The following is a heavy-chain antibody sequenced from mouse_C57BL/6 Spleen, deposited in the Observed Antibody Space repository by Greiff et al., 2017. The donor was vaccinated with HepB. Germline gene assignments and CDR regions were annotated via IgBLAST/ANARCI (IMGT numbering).Heavy chain of an antibody. V-gene: IGHV1-82*01. CDR3: ARGNSNYLDY. CDR1: GYAFSSSW. Sequence: QVQLKESGPELVKPGASVKISCKASGYAFSSSWMNWVKQRPGKGLEWIGRIYPGDGDTNYNGKFKGKATLTADKSSSTAYMQLSSLTSEDSAVYFCARGNSNYLDYWGQGTSVTVSS. CDR2: IYPGDGDT. J-gene: IGHJ4*01. D-gene: IGHD2-5*01.